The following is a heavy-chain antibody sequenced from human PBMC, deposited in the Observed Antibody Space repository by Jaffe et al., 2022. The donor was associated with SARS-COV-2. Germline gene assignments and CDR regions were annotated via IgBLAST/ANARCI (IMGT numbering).Heavy chain of an antibody. CDR2: IKPDGSEK. D-gene: IGHD2-2*01. V-gene: IGHV3-7*01. J-gene: IGHJ4*02. CDR1: GFTFSNSW. CDR3: AKPIVPGTFDY. Sequence: EVQLVESGGGLVQPGGSLRLSCAASGFTFSNSWMNWVRQAPGKGLEWVANIKPDGSEKYYVDSVKGRFTISRDNAKNSLYLLMNSLRAEDTAVYYCAKPIVPGTFDYWGQGTLVTVSS.